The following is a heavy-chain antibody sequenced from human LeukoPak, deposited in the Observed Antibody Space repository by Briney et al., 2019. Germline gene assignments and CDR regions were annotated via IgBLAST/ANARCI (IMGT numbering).Heavy chain of an antibody. Sequence: GGSLRLSCAVSGFTFSSYWMTWVRQAPGKGLEWVAKIKEDGSEKYYVDSVKGRFTVSRDNVKNSLFLRMNSLRVEDTAAYYCARLHSAVYYGDAFDIWGQGTMVTVSS. CDR2: IKEDGSEK. V-gene: IGHV3-7*03. CDR1: GFTFSSYW. CDR3: ARLHSAVYYGDAFDI. D-gene: IGHD3-10*01. J-gene: IGHJ3*02.